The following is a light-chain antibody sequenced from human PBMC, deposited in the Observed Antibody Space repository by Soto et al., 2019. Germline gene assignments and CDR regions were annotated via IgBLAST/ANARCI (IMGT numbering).Light chain of an antibody. CDR2: EVS. J-gene: IGLJ1*01. CDR1: SSDVGGYNY. V-gene: IGLV2-14*01. CDR3: SSYTSSSTLHV. Sequence: LTQPASVSGSPGQSITISCTGTSSDVGGYNYVSWYQQHPGKAPKLMIYEVSNRPSGVSNRFSGSKSGNTASLTISGLQAEDEADYYCSSYTSSSTLHVFGTGTKVTVL.